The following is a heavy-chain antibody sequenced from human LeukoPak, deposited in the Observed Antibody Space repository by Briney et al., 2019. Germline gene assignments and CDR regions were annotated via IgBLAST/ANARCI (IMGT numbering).Heavy chain of an antibody. CDR3: ARATHIPYDSSGYYY. Sequence: SETLSLTCTVSGGSISSGGYYWSWIRQHPGKGLEWIGYIYYSGSTNYNPSLKSRVTISVDTSKNQFSLKLSSVTAADTAVYYCARATHIPYDSSGYYYWGQGTLVTVSS. D-gene: IGHD3-22*01. J-gene: IGHJ4*02. V-gene: IGHV4-61*08. CDR1: GGSISSGGYY. CDR2: IYYSGST.